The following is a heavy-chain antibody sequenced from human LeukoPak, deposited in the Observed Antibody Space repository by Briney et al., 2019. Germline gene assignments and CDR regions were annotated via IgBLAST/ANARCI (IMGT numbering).Heavy chain of an antibody. D-gene: IGHD2/OR15-2a*01. Sequence: GGSLRLSCAASGFTFSNYWMHWVRQAPGKGLEWVSYIASGGGANRFYSESVKGRFTISRDNAKNSLYLHMNSLRAEDTGVYYCARIGTTTRGPAGLDVWGQGTTVTVSS. CDR1: GFTFSNYW. CDR2: IASGGGANR. V-gene: IGHV3-48*04. CDR3: ARIGTTTRGPAGLDV. J-gene: IGHJ6*02.